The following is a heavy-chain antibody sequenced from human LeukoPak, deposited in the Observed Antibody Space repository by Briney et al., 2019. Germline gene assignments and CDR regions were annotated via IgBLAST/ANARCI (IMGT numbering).Heavy chain of an antibody. D-gene: IGHD2-2*01. CDR3: ARETYQLLSGYYYYYMDV. J-gene: IGHJ6*03. V-gene: IGHV4-59*12. Sequence: SETLSLTWTVSGGSISSYYWSWIRQPPGKGLEWIGYIYYSGSTNYNPSLKSRVTISVDTSKNQFSLKLSSVTAADTAVYYCARETYQLLSGYYYYYMDVWGKGTTVTVSS. CDR2: IYYSGST. CDR1: GGSISSYY.